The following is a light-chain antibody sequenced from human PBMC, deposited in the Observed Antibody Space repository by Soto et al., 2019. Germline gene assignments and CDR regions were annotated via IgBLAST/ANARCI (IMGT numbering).Light chain of an antibody. CDR2: SNN. Sequence: QSALTPPPSASGCPGQRVNISCSGSTSNIGSNTVNWYQQLPGTAPKLLIYSNNQRPSGVPDRFSGSKSGTSASLAISGLQSEDEADYYCAAWDDSLNGWVFGGGTKVTVL. CDR1: TSNIGSNT. J-gene: IGLJ3*02. V-gene: IGLV1-44*01. CDR3: AAWDDSLNGWV.